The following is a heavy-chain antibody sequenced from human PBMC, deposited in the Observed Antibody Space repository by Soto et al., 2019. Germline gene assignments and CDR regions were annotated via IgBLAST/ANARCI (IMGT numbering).Heavy chain of an antibody. V-gene: IGHV3-23*01. J-gene: IGHJ6*01. CDR2: ISGSGGST. Sequence: GGSLRLSCAASGFTFSSYAMSWVRQAPGKGLEWVSAISGSGGSTYYADSVKGRFTISRDNSKNTLYLQMNSLRAEDTAVYYCAKDRGYYDFWSGYYHYGMDVWGQGTKVTVSS. CDR1: GFTFSSYA. CDR3: AKDRGYYDFWSGYYHYGMDV. D-gene: IGHD3-3*01.